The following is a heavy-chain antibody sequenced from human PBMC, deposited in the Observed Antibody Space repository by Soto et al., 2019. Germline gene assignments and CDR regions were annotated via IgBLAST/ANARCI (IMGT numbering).Heavy chain of an antibody. Sequence: ASVKVSCKASGDTFTTYDINWVRQATGHGLEWMGWINPNSGNIGYAQRFQGRVTMTRDTAIRTAYMEVSSLRSDDTAVYYCARGRDSGSYYLIDYWGQGTLVTVSS. J-gene: IGHJ4*02. D-gene: IGHD3-10*01. CDR3: ARGRDSGSYYLIDY. CDR1: GDTFTTYD. V-gene: IGHV1-8*01. CDR2: INPNSGNI.